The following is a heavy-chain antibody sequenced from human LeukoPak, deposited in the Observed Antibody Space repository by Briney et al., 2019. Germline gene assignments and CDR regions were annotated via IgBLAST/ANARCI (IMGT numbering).Heavy chain of an antibody. J-gene: IGHJ6*02. CDR3: ARGVPIWFGELKYSYYGMDV. D-gene: IGHD3-10*01. Sequence: SVKVSCKASGGTFSSYAISWVRQAPGQGLEWMGGIIPIFGTANYAQRFQGRVTITADESTSIAYMELSSLRSEDTAVYYCARGVPIWFGELKYSYYGMDVWGQGTTVTVSS. CDR1: GGTFSSYA. CDR2: IIPIFGTA. V-gene: IGHV1-69*13.